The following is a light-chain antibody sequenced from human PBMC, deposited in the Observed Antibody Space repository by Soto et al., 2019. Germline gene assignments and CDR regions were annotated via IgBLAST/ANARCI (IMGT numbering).Light chain of an antibody. J-gene: IGLJ1*01. Sequence: LTQPASVSGSPGQSITISCTGTSSDVGGYNYVSWCQHHPGKAPKLIIYDVTNRPSGVSNPFSGSKSGNTASLTISGLQPEDEADYYCSSYTTSNTRQIVFGTGTKVTVL. CDR1: SSDVGGYNY. CDR2: DVT. V-gene: IGLV2-14*03. CDR3: SSYTTSNTRQIV.